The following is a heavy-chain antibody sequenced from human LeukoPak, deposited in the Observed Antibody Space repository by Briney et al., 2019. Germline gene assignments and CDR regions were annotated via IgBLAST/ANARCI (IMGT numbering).Heavy chain of an antibody. CDR2: ISYDGSNK. J-gene: IGHJ6*02. D-gene: IGHD5-12*01. V-gene: IGHV3-30-3*01. Sequence: GGSLRLSCAASGFTFSSYAMHWVRQAPGKGLEWVAVISYDGSNKYYADSVKGRFTISRDNSKNTLYLQMNSLRAEDTAVYYYARIYSGYDPSYYGMDVWGQGTTVTVSS. CDR1: GFTFSSYA. CDR3: ARIYSGYDPSYYGMDV.